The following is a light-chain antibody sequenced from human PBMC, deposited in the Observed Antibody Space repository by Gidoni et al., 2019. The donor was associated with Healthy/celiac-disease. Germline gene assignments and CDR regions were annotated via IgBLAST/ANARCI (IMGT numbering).Light chain of an antibody. J-gene: IGLJ3*02. CDR3: YSTDSSGNHPWV. CDR1: ALPKKY. CDR2: EDS. V-gene: IGLV3-10*01. Sequence: YELTQAPSGSVSPGQTARITFSGDALPKKYAYWYQQKSGPAPVLVIYEDSKRPSGIPERFSGSSSGSMATLTISGAQVEDEADYYCYSTDSSGNHPWVFGGGTKLTVL.